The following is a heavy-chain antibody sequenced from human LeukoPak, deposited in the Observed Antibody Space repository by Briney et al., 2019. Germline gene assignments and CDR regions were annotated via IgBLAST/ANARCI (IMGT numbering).Heavy chain of an antibody. D-gene: IGHD3-3*01. CDR3: AKDPLGRRYDSWSGYFHYYGMDV. Sequence: GGSLRLSCAASGFTFSSYGMHWVRQAPGKGLEWVAVISYDGSNKYYADSVKGRFTISRDNSKNTLYLQMNSLRAEDTAVYYCAKDPLGRRYDSWSGYFHYYGMDVWGQGTTVTVSS. V-gene: IGHV3-30*18. CDR1: GFTFSSYG. J-gene: IGHJ6*02. CDR2: ISYDGSNK.